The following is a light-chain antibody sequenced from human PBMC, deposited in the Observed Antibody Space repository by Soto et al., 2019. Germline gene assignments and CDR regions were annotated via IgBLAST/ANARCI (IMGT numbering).Light chain of an antibody. CDR3: LQSYSTLYT. Sequence: DIQMTQSPSSLSASVGDRVTITCRASQSISSYLNWYQQKPGKPPKLLIYAASRLQSGVPSRFSGSGSGTDFTLTISSLQPEDFATDYCLQSYSTLYTLGQGTKLEIK. CDR1: QSISSY. J-gene: IGKJ2*01. V-gene: IGKV1-39*01. CDR2: AAS.